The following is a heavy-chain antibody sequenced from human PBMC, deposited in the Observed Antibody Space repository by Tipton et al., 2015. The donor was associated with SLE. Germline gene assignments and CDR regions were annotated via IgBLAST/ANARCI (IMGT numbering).Heavy chain of an antibody. CDR1: GGSISSNNYY. CDR2: VYDSGTT. Sequence: TLSLTCIVSGGSISSNNYYWGWIRQPPGKGLEWIGSVYDSGTTYYNPSLKSRVTMSVDTSKTQFSLKLSSLTAADTAVYYCARVVAVDATYYYDMDVWGQGTTVTVSS. V-gene: IGHV4-39*07. D-gene: IGHD2-15*01. CDR3: ARVVAVDATYYYDMDV. J-gene: IGHJ6*02.